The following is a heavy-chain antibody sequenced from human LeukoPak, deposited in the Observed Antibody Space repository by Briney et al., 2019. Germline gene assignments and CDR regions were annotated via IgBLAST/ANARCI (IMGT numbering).Heavy chain of an antibody. CDR3: ARSFYDNSGYYPFDY. Sequence: GASVKVSCKASGYTFTSYDINWVRQAPGQGLEWMGWINPNSGGTNYAQKFQGWVTMTRDTFISTAYMELSRLRSDDTAVYYCARSFYDNSGYYPFDYWGQGTLVTVSS. J-gene: IGHJ4*02. CDR2: INPNSGGT. CDR1: GYTFTSYD. D-gene: IGHD3-22*01. V-gene: IGHV1-2*04.